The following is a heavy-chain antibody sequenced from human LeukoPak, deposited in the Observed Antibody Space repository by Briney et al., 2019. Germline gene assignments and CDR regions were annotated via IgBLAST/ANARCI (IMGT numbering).Heavy chain of an antibody. CDR3: ARLDDSSGYSFDY. J-gene: IGHJ4*02. V-gene: IGHV3-74*01. CDR2: INGDGSST. Sequence: GGSLSLSCAASGFTFISYLMHWVRQAPGKGLVWVSRINGDGSSTSYADSVKGRFTISRDNAKNTLYLQINSLRAEDTAVYYCARLDDSSGYSFDYWGQGTLVTVSS. D-gene: IGHD3-22*01. CDR1: GFTFISYL.